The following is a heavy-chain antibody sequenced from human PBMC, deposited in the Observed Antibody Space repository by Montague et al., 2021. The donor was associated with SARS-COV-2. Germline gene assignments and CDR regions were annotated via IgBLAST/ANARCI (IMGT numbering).Heavy chain of an antibody. D-gene: IGHD5-18*01. CDR3: ARDTRIQLWLDRDYYYGMDV. CDR2: TYYRSKWYN. J-gene: IGHJ6*02. V-gene: IGHV6-1*01. Sequence: CAISGDSVSSNSAAWNWIRQSPSRGLEWLGRTYYRSKWYNDYAVSVKSRITINPDTSKNQFSLQLNSVTPEDTAVYYCARDTRIQLWLDRDYYYGMDVWGQGTTVTVSS. CDR1: GDSVSSNSAA.